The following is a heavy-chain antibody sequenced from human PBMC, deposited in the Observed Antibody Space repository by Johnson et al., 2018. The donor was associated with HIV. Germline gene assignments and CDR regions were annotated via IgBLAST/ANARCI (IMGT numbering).Heavy chain of an antibody. CDR3: TTEAPTLLRAFDI. CDR1: GITFSDYA. Sequence: QVQLVESGGGLVQPGGSLRLSCAASGITFSDYAMHWVRQAPGKGLEWVAVISYDGSNKYYADSVKGRFTISRDNSKNTLYLQMNSLKTEDTAVYYCTTEAPTLLRAFDIWGQGTMVTVSS. J-gene: IGHJ3*02. CDR2: ISYDGSNK. V-gene: IGHV3-30*04.